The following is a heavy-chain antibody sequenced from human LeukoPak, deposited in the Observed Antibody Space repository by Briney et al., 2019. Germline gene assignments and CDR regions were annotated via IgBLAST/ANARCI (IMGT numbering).Heavy chain of an antibody. D-gene: IGHD1-26*01. J-gene: IGHJ4*02. Sequence: PGGSLRLSCAASGFIFSDYTTNWVRQAPGKGLEWVSYITSTSNTIYYADSVKGRFTISRDNAKNSLYLQMNSLRDEDTAVYYCARGVGVTDYWGQGTLVTVSS. CDR3: ARGVGVTDY. CDR2: ITSTSNTI. V-gene: IGHV3-48*02. CDR1: GFIFSDYT.